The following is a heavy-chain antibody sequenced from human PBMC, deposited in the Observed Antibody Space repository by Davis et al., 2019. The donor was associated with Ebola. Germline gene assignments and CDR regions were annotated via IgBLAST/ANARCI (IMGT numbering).Heavy chain of an antibody. CDR1: GGSISSSSYY. Sequence: SETLSLTCTVSGGSISSSSYYWGWIRQPPGKGLEWIGSISYSGSTYYNPSLKSRVTISVDTSKSQFSLKLSSVTAADTAVYYCARVQGGVDPWGQGTLVTVSS. V-gene: IGHV4-39*07. J-gene: IGHJ5*02. D-gene: IGHD3-16*01. CDR3: ARVQGGVDP. CDR2: ISYSGST.